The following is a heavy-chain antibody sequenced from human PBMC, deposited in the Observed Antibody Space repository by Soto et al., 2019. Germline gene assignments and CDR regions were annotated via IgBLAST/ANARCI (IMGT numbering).Heavy chain of an antibody. CDR3: ARAAAAGTWFDP. V-gene: IGHV1-8*01. CDR1: GYTFTSYD. D-gene: IGHD6-13*01. Sequence: QVQLVQSGAEVKKPGASVKVSCKASGYTFTSYDINWVRQATGQGLEWMGWMNHNSGNTGYAQKFQGRVTMTRNTSTITAYMELSSLRSEDTAVYYCARAAAAGTWFDPWGQGTLVTVSS. J-gene: IGHJ5*02. CDR2: MNHNSGNT.